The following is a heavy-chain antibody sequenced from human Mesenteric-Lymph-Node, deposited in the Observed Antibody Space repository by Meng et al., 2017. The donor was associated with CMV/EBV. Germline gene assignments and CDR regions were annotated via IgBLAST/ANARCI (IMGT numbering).Heavy chain of an antibody. CDR3: ARDKFQLLNFLDY. J-gene: IGHJ4*02. V-gene: IGHV3-11*01. D-gene: IGHD2-2*01. CDR1: GFRLSDYY. Sequence: GESLKISCTASGFRLSDYYMTWIRQAPEKGLEWVSYISGSGDSMYYTESVKGRFTVSRDNARNSLYLQMNSLRAEDTALYYCARDKFQLLNFLDYWGQGTLVTVSS. CDR2: ISGSGDSM.